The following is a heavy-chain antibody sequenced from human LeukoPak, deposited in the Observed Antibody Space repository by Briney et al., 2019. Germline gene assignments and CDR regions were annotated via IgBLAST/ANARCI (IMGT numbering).Heavy chain of an antibody. CDR1: GYTLTELS. J-gene: IGHJ4*02. D-gene: IGHD3-16*02. Sequence: ASVKVSCKVSGYTLTELSMHWVRQAPGKGLEWMGGFDPEDGETIYAQKFQGRVTMTEDTSTDTAYMELSSLRSEDTAVYYCATDGPGHDYVWGSYRFDYWGQGTLVTVSS. CDR3: ATDGPGHDYVWGSYRFDY. CDR2: FDPEDGET. V-gene: IGHV1-24*01.